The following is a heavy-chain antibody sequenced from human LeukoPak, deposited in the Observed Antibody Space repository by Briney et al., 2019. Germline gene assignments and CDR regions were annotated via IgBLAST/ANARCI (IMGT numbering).Heavy chain of an antibody. CDR2: IYYSGST. D-gene: IGHD3-10*01. Sequence: SETLSLTCTVSGGSISSSSYYWGWIRQPPGKGLEWIGSIYYSGSTYYNPSLKSRVTISVGTSKNQFSLKLSSVTAADTAVYYCATAMGPRVPFDYWGQGTLVTVSS. V-gene: IGHV4-39*07. CDR3: ATAMGPRVPFDY. J-gene: IGHJ4*02. CDR1: GGSISSSSYY.